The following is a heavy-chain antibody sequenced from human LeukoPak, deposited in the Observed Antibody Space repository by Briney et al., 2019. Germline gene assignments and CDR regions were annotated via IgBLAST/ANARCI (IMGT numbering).Heavy chain of an antibody. CDR1: GFIFSSYA. CDR3: ARRSRPYSSGWLFDY. J-gene: IGHJ4*02. D-gene: IGHD6-19*01. Sequence: GGSLRLSCAASGFIFSSYAIHWVRQAPGKGLDWVAVISYDGSNKYYADSVKGRFTISRDNAKNSLYLQMNSLRAGDTAVYYCARRSRPYSSGWLFDYWGQGTLVTVSS. V-gene: IGHV3-30-3*01. CDR2: ISYDGSNK.